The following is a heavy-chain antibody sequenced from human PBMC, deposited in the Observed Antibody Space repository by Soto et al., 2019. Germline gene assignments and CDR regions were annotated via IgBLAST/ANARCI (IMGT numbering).Heavy chain of an antibody. J-gene: IGHJ4*02. CDR1: GYTFTNYG. CDR3: ARGLPPDYFDY. Sequence: QVQLVQSGAEVKKPGASVKVSCKASGYTFTNYGISWVRQAPGLGLEWMGWLKTNNGNTNYAPNLQDRVTMTTATSTSTAYMALRSLRAADTAVYYCARGLPPDYFDYWGQGTLVTVSS. D-gene: IGHD2-21*01. V-gene: IGHV1-18*01. CDR2: LKTNNGNT.